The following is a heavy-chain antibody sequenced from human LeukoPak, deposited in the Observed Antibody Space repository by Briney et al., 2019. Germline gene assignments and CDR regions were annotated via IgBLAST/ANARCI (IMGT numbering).Heavy chain of an antibody. V-gene: IGHV3-23*01. D-gene: IGHD1-1*01. Sequence: GGSLRLSCAASGFTFSSYGMSWVRQAPGKGLEWVSAISGSGGSTYYADSVKGRFTISRDNSKNTLYLQMNSLRAEDTALYYCAKVKGKDGVRDAYDIWGQGTMVTVSS. J-gene: IGHJ3*02. CDR1: GFTFSSYG. CDR3: AKVKGKDGVRDAYDI. CDR2: ISGSGGST.